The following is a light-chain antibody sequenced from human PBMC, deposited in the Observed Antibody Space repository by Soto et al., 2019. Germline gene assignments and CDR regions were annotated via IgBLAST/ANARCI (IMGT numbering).Light chain of an antibody. J-gene: IGKJ1*01. V-gene: IGKV3-15*01. CDR3: QQYNNWPPTWT. CDR2: DAS. Sequence: IVMTQSPATLSVSPGESATLSCRASQSVRSNLAWYQQKPGQPPRLLIYDASTRATDIPARFTGSGSGTEFTLTISSLQSEDFAVFYCQQYNNWPPTWTFGQGTKVDIK. CDR1: QSVRSN.